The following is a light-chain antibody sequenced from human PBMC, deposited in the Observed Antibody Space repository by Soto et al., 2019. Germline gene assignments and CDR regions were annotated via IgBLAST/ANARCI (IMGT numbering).Light chain of an antibody. CDR1: SSDVGGYNF. J-gene: IGLJ3*02. CDR3: CSHSSSITGM. V-gene: IGLV2-14*03. Sequence: QSALTQTASVSGSPGQSITISCTGTSSDVGGYNFVSWYQQHPGKAPKLIIHEVTNRPSGVSTRFSGSKSGNTASLTISGRQAEDEAVYYCCSHSSSITGMFGGGTKLTVL. CDR2: EVT.